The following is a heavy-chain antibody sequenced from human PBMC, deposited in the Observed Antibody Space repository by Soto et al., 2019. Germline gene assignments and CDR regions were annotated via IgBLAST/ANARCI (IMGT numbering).Heavy chain of an antibody. D-gene: IGHD6-13*01. Sequence: GGSLRLSGAASGFTFSSYSMNWVRQAPGKGLEWVSSISSSSSYIYYADSVKGRFTISRDNAKNSLYLQMNSLRAEDTAVYYCARVKAAAGSGGMDVWGQGTTVTVSS. V-gene: IGHV3-21*01. CDR2: ISSSSSYI. CDR1: GFTFSSYS. CDR3: ARVKAAAGSGGMDV. J-gene: IGHJ6*02.